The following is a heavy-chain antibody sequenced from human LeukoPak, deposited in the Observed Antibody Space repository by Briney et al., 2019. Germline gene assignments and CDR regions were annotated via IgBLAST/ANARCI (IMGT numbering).Heavy chain of an antibody. CDR2: IYPGDSDT. Sequence: PGESLKISCKGSGYSFTSYWIGWVRQMPGKGLEWMGIIYPGDSDTRYSPSFQGQVTISADKSISTAYLQWSSLKASDTAMYYCARSNDYGGNSGTFDYWGQGTLVTVSS. V-gene: IGHV5-51*01. CDR3: ARSNDYGGNSGTFDY. J-gene: IGHJ4*02. D-gene: IGHD4-23*01. CDR1: GYSFTSYW.